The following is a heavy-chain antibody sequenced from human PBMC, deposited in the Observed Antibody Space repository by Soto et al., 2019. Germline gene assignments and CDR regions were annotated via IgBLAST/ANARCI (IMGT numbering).Heavy chain of an antibody. CDR1: GGTFSSYA. V-gene: IGHV1-69*13. J-gene: IGHJ6*02. CDR3: ARTYWKLGLAKRKHYYYYGMDV. D-gene: IGHD1-1*01. Sequence: SVKVSCKASGGTFSSYAISWVRQAPVQGLEWMGGIIPIFGTANYAQKFQGRVTITADESTSTAYMELSSLRSEDTAVYYCARTYWKLGLAKRKHYYYYGMDVWGQGTTVTVSS. CDR2: IIPIFGTA.